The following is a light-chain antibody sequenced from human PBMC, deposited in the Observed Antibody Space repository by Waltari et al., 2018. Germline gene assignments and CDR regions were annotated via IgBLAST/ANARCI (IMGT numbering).Light chain of an antibody. CDR1: SSDVGGYHL. CDR2: EGD. CDR3: CSYAGSSTVV. Sequence: QSALTQPASVSGSPGQSITISCTETSSDVGGYHLVSWDQQHPAKVPKLLIYEGDRRPSGVSNRFSGSRAGNTASLTSSGLQAEDEADYYCCSYAGSSTVVFGGGTKLTVL. J-gene: IGLJ2*01. V-gene: IGLV2-23*01.